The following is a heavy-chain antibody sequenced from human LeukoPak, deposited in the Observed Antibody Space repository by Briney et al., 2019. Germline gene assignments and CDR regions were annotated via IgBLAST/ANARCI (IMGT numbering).Heavy chain of an antibody. Sequence: GGSLRLSCAASGFTFSSYWMHWVRQAPGKGLVWVSRMNSDGSSTTYADSVKGRFTISRDNAKSTLYLQMNSLRAEDTAVYYCARGYSSGYRIDYWGQGTLVTVSS. V-gene: IGHV3-74*01. J-gene: IGHJ4*02. CDR3: ARGYSSGYRIDY. CDR2: MNSDGSST. D-gene: IGHD5-18*01. CDR1: GFTFSSYW.